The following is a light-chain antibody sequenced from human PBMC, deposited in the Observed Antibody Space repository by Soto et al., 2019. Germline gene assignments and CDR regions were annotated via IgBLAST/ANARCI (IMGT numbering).Light chain of an antibody. CDR2: AIS. CDR1: QSLLHSNGYNY. V-gene: IGKV1-6*02. CDR3: LQDNSYPWT. J-gene: IGKJ1*01. Sequence: MTQSPLSLPVTPGEPASISCRSSQSLLHSNGYNYLGWYQQKPGKAPRLLIYAISSLHTGVPSRFSGSGSGTDFTLTISSLQPEDFATYYCLQDNSYPWTFGQGTKVDIK.